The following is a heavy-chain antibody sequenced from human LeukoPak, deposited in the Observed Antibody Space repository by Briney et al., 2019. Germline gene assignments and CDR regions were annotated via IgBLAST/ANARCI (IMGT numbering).Heavy chain of an antibody. CDR3: ARAKEMATNFDL. CDR1: GGTFSRFT. J-gene: IGHJ2*01. D-gene: IGHD5-24*01. CDR2: IIPIFGTA. Sequence: SVKVSCKASGGTFSRFTISWVRQAPGHGFEWMGGIIPIFGTANYAQKFRGRVTITADESTSTAYMELSSLRSEDTAVYYCARAKEMATNFDLWGRGTLVTVSS. V-gene: IGHV1-69*01.